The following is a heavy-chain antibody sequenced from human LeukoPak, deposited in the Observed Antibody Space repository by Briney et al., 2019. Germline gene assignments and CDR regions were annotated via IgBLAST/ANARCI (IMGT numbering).Heavy chain of an antibody. CDR2: ISSSGSPI. Sequence: GGSLRLSCAASGFTFSSYSMNWARQAPGKGLEWVSYISSSGSPIYFSDSVEGRFTISRDNAKNSLYLQMSSLRDEDTAVYYCARDGYGGNPFDYWGQGTLVTVSS. J-gene: IGHJ4*02. CDR3: ARDGYGGNPFDY. V-gene: IGHV3-48*02. D-gene: IGHD4-23*01. CDR1: GFTFSSYS.